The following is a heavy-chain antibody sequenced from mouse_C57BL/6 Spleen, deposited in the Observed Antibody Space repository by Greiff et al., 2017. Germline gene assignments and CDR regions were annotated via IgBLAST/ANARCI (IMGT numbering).Heavy chain of an antibody. V-gene: IGHV3-1*01. CDR3: ARENLYAMDC. CDR1: GYSITSGYD. CDR2: ISYSGST. J-gene: IGHJ4*01. Sequence: EVKVVESGPGMVKPSQSLSLTCTATGYSITSGYDWHWIRHFPGNNLEWMGYISYSGSTNYNPSLTSRISFTPDTSKNHFYLKLNSVTTEDTAAYYCARENLYAMDCWGQGTSVTVSS.